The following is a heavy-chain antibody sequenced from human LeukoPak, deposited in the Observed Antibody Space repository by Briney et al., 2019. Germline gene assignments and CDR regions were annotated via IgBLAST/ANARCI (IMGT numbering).Heavy chain of an antibody. CDR2: VHLSGRT. CDR3: ARHAAFADYQSHLTHFDY. D-gene: IGHD4/OR15-4a*01. Sequence: SETLSLTCGVSGGSISTTNWWTWVRPPPGEGLDWIVGVHLSGRTHYNPSLESRVTMSVDMSENHISLRLTSVTAADTALYYCARHAAFADYQSHLTHFDYWGQGTLVTVSS. J-gene: IGHJ4*02. V-gene: IGHV4-4*02. CDR1: GGSISTTNW.